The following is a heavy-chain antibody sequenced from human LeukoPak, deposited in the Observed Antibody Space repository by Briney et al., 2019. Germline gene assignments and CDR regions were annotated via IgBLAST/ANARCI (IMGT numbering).Heavy chain of an antibody. CDR3: ARMDIVTELYFQH. V-gene: IGHV4-59*01. D-gene: IGHD5-12*01. CDR1: GGSISSYY. CDR2: IYYSGST. J-gene: IGHJ1*01. Sequence: PSETLSLTCTVSGGSISSYYWSWFRQPPGKGLEWIGYIYYSGSTNYNPSLKSRVTISVDTSKNQFSLKLSSVTAADTAVYYCARMDIVTELYFQHWGQGTLVTVSS.